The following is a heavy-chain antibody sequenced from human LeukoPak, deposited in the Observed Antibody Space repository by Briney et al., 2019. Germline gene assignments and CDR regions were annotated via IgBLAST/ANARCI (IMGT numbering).Heavy chain of an antibody. V-gene: IGHV3-23*01. D-gene: IGHD1-7*01. CDR2: ISGSGGST. Sequence: GGSLRLSCAASGFTFSSYGMSWVRQAPGKGLEWVSAISGSGGSTYYADSVKGRFTISRDNSKNTLYLQMNSLRAEDTAVYYCARDLNIWVGTGTTFDYWGQGTLVTVSS. CDR1: GFTFSSYG. CDR3: ARDLNIWVGTGTTFDY. J-gene: IGHJ4*02.